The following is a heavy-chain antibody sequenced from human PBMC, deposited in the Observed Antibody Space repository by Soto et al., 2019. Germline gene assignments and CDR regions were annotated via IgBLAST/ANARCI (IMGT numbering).Heavy chain of an antibody. CDR2: IKFRDDII. V-gene: IGHV1-46*01. Sequence: QVQLVQSGAEVKNPGASVKVSCKASGYTLISKHMHWVRQAPGQGLEWMGIIKFRDDIINYAQKFQGRLTMTRDISTSTVYMELSSLRSDDTAVYYCARDYNLASAYWGQGTLVTVSA. J-gene: IGHJ4*02. CDR3: ARDYNLASAY. D-gene: IGHD1-1*01. CDR1: GYTLISKH.